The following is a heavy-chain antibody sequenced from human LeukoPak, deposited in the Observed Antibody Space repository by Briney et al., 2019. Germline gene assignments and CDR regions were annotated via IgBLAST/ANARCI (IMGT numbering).Heavy chain of an antibody. V-gene: IGHV4-34*01. D-gene: IGHD1-26*01. CDR3: ARLGGATSPFGY. CDR1: GGSFSGYY. Sequence: SETLSLTCAVYGGSFSGYYWSWIRQPPGKGLEWIGEINHSGSTNYNPSLKSRVTISVDTSKNQFSLNLSSVTAADTAIYYCARLGGATSPFGYWGQGTLVTVSS. J-gene: IGHJ4*02. CDR2: INHSGST.